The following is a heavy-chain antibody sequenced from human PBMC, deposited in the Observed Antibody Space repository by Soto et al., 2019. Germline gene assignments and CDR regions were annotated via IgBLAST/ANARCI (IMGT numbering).Heavy chain of an antibody. J-gene: IGHJ5*02. CDR3: AARYCISTSCHPAWFDP. D-gene: IGHD2-2*01. Sequence: SETLSLTCPVSGCSISSYYWSWIRQPPGKGLEWIGYIYYSGSTNYNPSLKSRVTISVDTSKNQFSLKLSSVTAADTAVYYCAARYCISTSCHPAWFDPWGQGTLVTVS. CDR2: IYYSGST. V-gene: IGHV4-59*01. CDR1: GCSISSYY.